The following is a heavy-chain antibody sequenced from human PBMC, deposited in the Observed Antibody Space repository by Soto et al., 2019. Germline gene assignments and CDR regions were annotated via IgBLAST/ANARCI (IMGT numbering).Heavy chain of an antibody. CDR2: ISGSGGST. J-gene: IGHJ6*02. D-gene: IGHD3-10*01. Sequence: GGSLRLSCAASGFTFSSYAMSWVRQAPGKGLEWVSAISGSGGSTYYADSVKGRFTISRDNSKNTLYLQMNSLRAEDTAVYYCAKVGSRDGSGSYRPNYYYYGMDVWGQGTTVTVSS. CDR1: GFTFSSYA. V-gene: IGHV3-23*01. CDR3: AKVGSRDGSGSYRPNYYYYGMDV.